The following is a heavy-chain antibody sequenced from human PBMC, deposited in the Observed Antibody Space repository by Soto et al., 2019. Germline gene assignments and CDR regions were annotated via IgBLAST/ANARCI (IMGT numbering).Heavy chain of an antibody. Sequence: QVQLVQSGAEVKKPGASVKVSCKASGYTFTSYGISWVRQAPGQGLEWMGWISAYNGNTNYAQKLQGRVTMTTDTSTSTAYMELGSLRSDDTAVYYCAREVDIVLMVYAKYYYYMDVWGKGTTVTVSS. V-gene: IGHV1-18*01. CDR3: AREVDIVLMVYAKYYYYMDV. CDR2: ISAYNGNT. CDR1: GYTFTSYG. J-gene: IGHJ6*03. D-gene: IGHD2-8*01.